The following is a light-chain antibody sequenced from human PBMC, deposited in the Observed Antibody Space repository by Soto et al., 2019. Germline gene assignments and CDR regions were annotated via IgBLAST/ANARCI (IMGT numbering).Light chain of an antibody. CDR3: QHYNDWRWT. J-gene: IGKJ1*01. CDR2: GAS. CDR1: QSISSK. V-gene: IGKV3-15*01. Sequence: EIVMTQSPATLSVSPGEGATLSCRASQSISSKLAWYQQKPGQAPRLLIYGASTGATGVPARFFGSGSGTEFTLTISSLQSEDLAVYYCQHYNDWRWTFGQGTKVEIK.